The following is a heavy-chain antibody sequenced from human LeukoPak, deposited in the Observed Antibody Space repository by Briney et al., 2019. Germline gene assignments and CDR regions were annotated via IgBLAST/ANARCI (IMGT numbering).Heavy chain of an antibody. CDR2: IGTGYDT. D-gene: IGHD1-26*01. CDR1: GFTFSSYA. Sequence: GGSLRLSCVASGFTFSSYAMSWVRQAPGKGLEWVSTIGTGYDTYYTDSVKGRFTISRDNSKNTLYLQMNSLRAEDTALYYCAKKVVVGATSPYSDFQDWGQGTLVTVSS. V-gene: IGHV3-23*01. CDR3: AKKVVVGATSPYSDFQD. J-gene: IGHJ1*01.